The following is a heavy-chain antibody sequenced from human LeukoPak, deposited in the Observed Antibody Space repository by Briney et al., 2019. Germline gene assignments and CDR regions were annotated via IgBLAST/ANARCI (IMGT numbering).Heavy chain of an antibody. V-gene: IGHV4-4*02. J-gene: IGHJ4*02. Sequence: SETLSLTCAVSGGSISGTNWWSWIRQPPGKGLEWIGEIYHSGSTNYNPSLKSRVTISVDKSKNKFSLKLTSVTAADTAVYYCARNYGDNNFDYWGQGTLVTVSS. CDR3: ARNYGDNNFDY. D-gene: IGHD4-17*01. CDR2: IYHSGST. CDR1: GGSISGTNW.